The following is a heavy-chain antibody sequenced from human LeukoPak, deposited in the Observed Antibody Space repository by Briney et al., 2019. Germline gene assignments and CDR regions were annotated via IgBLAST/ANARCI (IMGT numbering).Heavy chain of an antibody. V-gene: IGHV3-23*01. CDR3: AKDRVVDGLWSLDY. CDR1: GFTFSTYT. J-gene: IGHJ4*02. D-gene: IGHD2-8*01. Sequence: PGRSLRLSCTGSGFTFSTYTMNWIRQAPGKGLEWVSAISGDGSRRDYSDYVKGRFTISRDNSKTTMYLQMNSLRAEDTAIYYCAKDRVVDGLWSLDYWGQGTLVTVSS. CDR2: ISGDGSRR.